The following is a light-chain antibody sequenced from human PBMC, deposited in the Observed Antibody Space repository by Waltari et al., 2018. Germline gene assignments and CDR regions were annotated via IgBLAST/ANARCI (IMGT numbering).Light chain of an antibody. Sequence: QSVLTQPPSASGTPGQRVTISCSGSSSNIGSNYVYWYQQLPGTAPKLLIYRNNQRPSGVPDRFSGSKSGPSASLAISGLRSADEADYYWAAWDDSLSGPWVFGGGTKLTVL. V-gene: IGLV1-47*01. CDR2: RNN. CDR1: SSNIGSNY. J-gene: IGLJ3*02. CDR3: AAWDDSLSGPWV.